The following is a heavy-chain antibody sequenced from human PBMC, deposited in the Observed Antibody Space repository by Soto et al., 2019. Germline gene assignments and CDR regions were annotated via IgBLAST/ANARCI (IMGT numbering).Heavy chain of an antibody. CDR1: GGSISSYY. D-gene: IGHD3-3*01. CDR3: ARIGLANVGVALWGGMDV. Sequence: SESLSLTSTVSGGSISSYYWSWIRQPPWKGLEWIGYIYYSRSTNYNPSLKRRVTISVVTSKNQFSLKLSSVTVADTSVYYCARIGLANVGVALWGGMDVWGQGTTVTVSS. V-gene: IGHV4-59*12. CDR2: IYYSRST. J-gene: IGHJ6*02.